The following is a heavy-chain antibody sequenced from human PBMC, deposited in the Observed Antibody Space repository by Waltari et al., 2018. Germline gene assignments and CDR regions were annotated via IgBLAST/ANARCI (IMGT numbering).Heavy chain of an antibody. CDR2: INPNSWKT. J-gene: IGHJ6*02. D-gene: IGHD4-17*01. V-gene: IGHV1-8*01. Sequence: QVQLVQSGAEVMKPGASVKVSCKASGYTFTSYDINWVRQANGQGLEWMGWINPNSWKTGYAQKFLGRFTMTRDTAIGTVYMELSSLRSEDTAVYYCASGDGERNYYYYYGMDVWGQGTTVTVSS. CDR1: GYTFTSYD. CDR3: ASGDGERNYYYYYGMDV.